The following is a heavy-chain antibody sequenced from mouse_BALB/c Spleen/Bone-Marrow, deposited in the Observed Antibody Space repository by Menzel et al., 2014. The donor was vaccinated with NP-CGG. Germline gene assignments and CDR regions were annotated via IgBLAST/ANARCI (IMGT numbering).Heavy chain of an antibody. Sequence: VKLVESGAELVRPGSSVKISCESSGYVFSTYWINWVKQRPGQGLEWIGQIYPGDGDTDYNGKFKDKATLTADKSSNTANMQLSSLTSEDSAVDFCARGGISVDYWGQGTTLTVSS. CDR1: GYVFSTYW. J-gene: IGHJ2*01. V-gene: IGHV1-80*01. CDR2: IYPGDGDT. CDR3: ARGGISVDY.